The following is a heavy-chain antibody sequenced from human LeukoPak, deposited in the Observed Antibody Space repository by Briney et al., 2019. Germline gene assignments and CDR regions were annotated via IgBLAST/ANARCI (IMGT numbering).Heavy chain of an antibody. CDR1: GGSISSSSYY. CDR2: IYYIGNT. J-gene: IGHJ4*02. V-gene: IGHV4-39*01. D-gene: IGHD6-19*01. Sequence: SETLSLTCTVSGGSISSSSYYWGWIRQPPGKGLERIGSIYYIGNTNYNPSLKSRVTISVDTSKNQFSLKLSSVTAADTAVYYCARRHSSGPRDYDYWGQGTLVTVSS. CDR3: ARRHSSGPRDYDY.